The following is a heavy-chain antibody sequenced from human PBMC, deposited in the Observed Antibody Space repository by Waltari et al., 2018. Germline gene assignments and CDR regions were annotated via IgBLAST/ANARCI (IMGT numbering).Heavy chain of an antibody. CDR2: INQDGSET. CDR1: GITFSSSY. V-gene: IGHV3-7*01. J-gene: IGHJ4*02. D-gene: IGHD5-12*01. CDR3: ASGYNHPLGY. Sequence: DVRLEESGGGLVQPGGSLRLSCVASGITFSSSYVGWVRQFPSKRLEWVANINQDGSETYYVDSVKGRFTISRDNAKNSLFLQMSGLAAGDTAVYYCASGYNHPLGYWGQGTLVSVSS.